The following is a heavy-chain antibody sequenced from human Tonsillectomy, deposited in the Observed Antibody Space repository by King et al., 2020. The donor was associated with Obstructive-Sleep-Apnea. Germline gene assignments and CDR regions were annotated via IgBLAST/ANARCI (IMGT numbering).Heavy chain of an antibody. V-gene: IGHV1-8*01. Sequence: VQLVESGAEVKKPGASVKVSCKASGYTFTSYDITWVLQATGQGLEWMGWMNPNSGNTGYAQKFQGRVTMTRNTSITTAYMELSSLRSEDTAVYYRARLRYSDWSTDYWGQGTLVTVSS. CDR3: ARLRYSDWSTDY. CDR1: GYTFTSYD. J-gene: IGHJ4*02. CDR2: MNPNSGNT. D-gene: IGHD3-9*01.